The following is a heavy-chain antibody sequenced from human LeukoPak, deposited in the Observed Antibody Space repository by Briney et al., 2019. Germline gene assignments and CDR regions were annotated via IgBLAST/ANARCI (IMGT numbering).Heavy chain of an antibody. CDR2: IYPGDSDT. CDR3: AIRYSGYDLQNAAGHSRNWFDP. V-gene: IGHV5-51*01. J-gene: IGHJ5*02. CDR1: GYSFTSYW. Sequence: GESLKISCKASGYSFTSYWLGWVRQMPGKGLEWMGIIYPGDSDTRYSPSFQGQVTISADKSISTAYLQWSSLKASDTAMYYCAIRYSGYDLQNAAGHSRNWFDPWGQGTPVTVSS. D-gene: IGHD5-12*01.